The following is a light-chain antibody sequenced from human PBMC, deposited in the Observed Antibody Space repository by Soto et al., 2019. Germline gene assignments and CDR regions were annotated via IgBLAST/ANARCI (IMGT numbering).Light chain of an antibody. CDR1: SSNIGSNA. CDR3: AAWDDSLNGVV. CDR2: SSN. J-gene: IGLJ2*01. V-gene: IGLV1-44*01. Sequence: QSALTQPPSASGTPGQRVTISCSGSSSNIGSNAINWYQQLPGTAPKLLMHSSNQRPSGVPDRFSGSKSGTSASLAISGLQSEDEADYYCAAWDDSLNGVVFGGGTQLTVL.